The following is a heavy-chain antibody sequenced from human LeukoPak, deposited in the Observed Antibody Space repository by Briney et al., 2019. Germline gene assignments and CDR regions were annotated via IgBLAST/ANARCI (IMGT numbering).Heavy chain of an antibody. D-gene: IGHD4-17*01. CDR1: GGTFNNSA. CDR3: ARDVHGDYGSGWFDP. CDR2: IMPLFGTA. V-gene: IGHV1-69*05. Sequence: SVKASCKTSGGTFNNSAISWVRQAPGQGLEWLGGIMPLFGTAGYAQKFQGRVTITKDESTRTVYLELTSLTSDDTAVYYCARDVHGDYGSGWFDPRGQGTLVSVSS. J-gene: IGHJ5*02.